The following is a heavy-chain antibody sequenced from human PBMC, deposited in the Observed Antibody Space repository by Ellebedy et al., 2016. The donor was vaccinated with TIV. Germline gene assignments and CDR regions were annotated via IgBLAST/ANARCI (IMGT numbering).Heavy chain of an antibody. V-gene: IGHV3-7*03. CDR3: AKMPDFDY. CDR2: IKQGGSEK. J-gene: IGHJ4*02. Sequence: GESLKISCAASGFTFTTYWMNWVRQAPGKGLEWVATIKQGGSEKYYVDSVKGRFTISRDNAKNSLYLQMNSLRVEDTAVYYCAKMPDFDYWGQGTLVTVSS. CDR1: GFTFTTYW. D-gene: IGHD2-2*01.